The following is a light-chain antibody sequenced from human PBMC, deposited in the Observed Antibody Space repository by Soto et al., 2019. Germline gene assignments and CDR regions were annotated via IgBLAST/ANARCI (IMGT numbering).Light chain of an antibody. Sequence: EIVLTQSPATLSLSPGERATLSCRASQSVTSYLAWYQQKPGQAPRLLIYDSFNRATGIPARFSGSGSGTDFTLTISSLEPEDFAVYYCQQRSSWPLTVGGGTKVEIK. J-gene: IGKJ4*01. V-gene: IGKV3-11*01. CDR3: QQRSSWPLT. CDR1: QSVTSY. CDR2: DSF.